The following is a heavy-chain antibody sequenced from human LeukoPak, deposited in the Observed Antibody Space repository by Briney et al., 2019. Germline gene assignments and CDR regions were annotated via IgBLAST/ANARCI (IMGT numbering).Heavy chain of an antibody. CDR1: GFTFSSYA. D-gene: IGHD6-13*01. J-gene: IGHJ4*02. CDR2: ISGSGGST. V-gene: IGHV3-23*01. CDR3: AKGPQQLILSNYFDD. Sequence: GGSLRLSCAASGFTFSSYAMSWVRQAPGKGLEWVSAISGSGGSTYYADSVKGRFTISRDNSKNTLYLQMDSLRTEDTAVYYCAKGPQQLILSNYFDDWGQGTLVTVSS.